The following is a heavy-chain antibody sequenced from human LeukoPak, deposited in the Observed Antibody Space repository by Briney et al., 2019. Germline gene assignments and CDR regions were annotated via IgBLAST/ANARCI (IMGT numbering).Heavy chain of an antibody. D-gene: IGHD6-19*01. V-gene: IGHV1-2*02. CDR3: AGDPPSSGWYNWFDP. Sequence: GASVKVSCKASGYTFTGYYMHWVRQAPGQGLEWMGWINPNSGGTNYAQKFQGSVTMTRDTSISTAYMELSRLRSDDTAVYYCAGDPPSSGWYNWFDPWGQGTLVTVSS. CDR1: GYTFTGYY. J-gene: IGHJ5*02. CDR2: INPNSGGT.